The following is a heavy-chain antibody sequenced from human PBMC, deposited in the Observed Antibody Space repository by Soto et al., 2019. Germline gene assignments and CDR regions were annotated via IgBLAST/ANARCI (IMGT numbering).Heavy chain of an antibody. CDR2: IYYSGST. CDR3: ARVVVGATEGDYYYYGMDV. CDR1: GGSISSYY. J-gene: IGHJ6*02. D-gene: IGHD1-26*01. V-gene: IGHV4-59*01. Sequence: SETLSLTCTVSGGSISSYYWSWIRQPPGKGLEWIGYIYYSGSTNYNPSLKSRVPISVDTSKNQFSLKLSSVTAADTAVYYCARVVVGATEGDYYYYGMDVWGQGTTGTVAS.